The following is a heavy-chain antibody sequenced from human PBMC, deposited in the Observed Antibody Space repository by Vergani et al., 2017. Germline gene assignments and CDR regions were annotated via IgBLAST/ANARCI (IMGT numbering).Heavy chain of an antibody. CDR2: IKSKTDGGTT. CDR3: ARDADYYYGMDV. CDR1: GFTFSSYA. Sequence: EVQLLESGGGLVQPGGSLRLSCAASGFTFSSYAMSWVRQAPGKGLEWVGRIKSKTDGGTTDYAAPVKGRFTISRDDSKNTLYLQMNSLRAEDTAVYYCARDADYYYGMDVWGQGP. V-gene: IGHV3-15*01. J-gene: IGHJ6*02.